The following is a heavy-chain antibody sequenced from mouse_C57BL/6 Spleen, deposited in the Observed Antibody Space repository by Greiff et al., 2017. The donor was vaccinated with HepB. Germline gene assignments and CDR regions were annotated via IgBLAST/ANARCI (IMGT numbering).Heavy chain of an antibody. J-gene: IGHJ1*03. Sequence: EVMLVESGGGLVKPGGSLKLSCAASGFTFSSYTMSWVRQTPEKRLEWVATISGGGGNTYYPDSVKGRFTISRDNAKNTLYLQMSSLRSEDTALYYCASSYYGSFYWYFDVWGTRTTVTVSS. CDR3: ASSYYGSFYWYFDV. D-gene: IGHD1-1*01. CDR1: GFTFSSYT. V-gene: IGHV5-9*01. CDR2: ISGGGGNT.